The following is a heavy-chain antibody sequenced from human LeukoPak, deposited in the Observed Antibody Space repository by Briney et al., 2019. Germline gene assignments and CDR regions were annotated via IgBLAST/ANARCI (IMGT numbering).Heavy chain of an antibody. CDR2: ISSSSSYV. CDR3: ARDLEYSSGWYGGDIDY. V-gene: IGHV3-21*01. CDR1: GFTFSSYA. D-gene: IGHD6-19*01. Sequence: GGSLRLSCAASGFTFSSYAMSWARQAPGKGLEWVSSISSSSSYVYYADSVKGRFTISRDNAKNSLYLQMNSLRAEDTAVYYCARDLEYSSGWYGGDIDYWGQGTLVTVSS. J-gene: IGHJ4*02.